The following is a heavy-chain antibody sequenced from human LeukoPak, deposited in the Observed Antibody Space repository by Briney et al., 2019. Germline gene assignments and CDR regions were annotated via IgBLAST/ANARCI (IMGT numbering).Heavy chain of an antibody. Sequence: GGSLRLSCAASGFTFSRYGMHWVRQAPGKGLEWVAVISYDGSNKYYEDSVKGRFTISRDNSKNTLYLQMNSLRAEDTAVYYCARDQGFSYYYYYMDVWGKGTTVTVSS. CDR1: GFTFSRYG. J-gene: IGHJ6*03. V-gene: IGHV3-30*03. D-gene: IGHD3-3*01. CDR2: ISYDGSNK. CDR3: ARDQGFSYYYYYMDV.